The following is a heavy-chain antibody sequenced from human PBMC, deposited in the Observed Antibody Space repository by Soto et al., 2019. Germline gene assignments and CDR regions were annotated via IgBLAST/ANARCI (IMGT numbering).Heavy chain of an antibody. Sequence: QVQLQESGPGLVKPSGTLSLTCAVSGDSISSVNWWTWVRQAPGKGLEWIGEIYHSGSTNYIPSLKSRISISVDKSKNRFSLNLSSVTAADTAVYYCATRDDSSAYVWGRGTLGTVSS. V-gene: IGHV4-4*02. D-gene: IGHD3-22*01. CDR2: IYHSGST. J-gene: IGHJ2*01. CDR3: ATRDDSSAYV. CDR1: GDSISSVNW.